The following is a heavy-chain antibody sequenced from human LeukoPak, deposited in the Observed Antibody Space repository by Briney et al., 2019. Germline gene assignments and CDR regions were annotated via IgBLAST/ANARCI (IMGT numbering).Heavy chain of an antibody. Sequence: SEALSLTCTVSGGSINYWSWIRQPAGRGLEWIGRISTLWSTNYNPSLKSRVTMSVYTSKNQFSLKLSSVTAADTAVDYCARGRYCSADICAGGDAFDIWGQGTMVSVSS. V-gene: IGHV4-4*07. CDR2: ISTLWST. CDR1: GGSINY. J-gene: IGHJ3*02. D-gene: IGHD2-15*01. CDR3: ARGRYCSADICAGGDAFDI.